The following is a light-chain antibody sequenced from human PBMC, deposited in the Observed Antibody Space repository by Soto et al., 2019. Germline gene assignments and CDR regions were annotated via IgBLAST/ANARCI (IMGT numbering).Light chain of an antibody. V-gene: IGKV3-15*01. CDR1: QSVTTN. J-gene: IGKJ3*01. CDR3: QQFHNWPLLT. CDR2: GAS. Sequence: EIVMTQSPATLSVSPGERATLSCRASQSVTTNLAWYQQKPGQAPRLLIYGASTRATGVPARFSGSGSGTEFTLTISSLQSEDRAVYYCQQFHNWPLLTFGPGTKVELK.